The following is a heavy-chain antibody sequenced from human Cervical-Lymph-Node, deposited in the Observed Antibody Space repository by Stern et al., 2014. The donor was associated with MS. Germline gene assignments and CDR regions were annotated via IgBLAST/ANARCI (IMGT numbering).Heavy chain of an antibody. CDR3: ARAKTLFGTQSDAFDI. Sequence: VQLLESGPGLVKTSQTLSLTCTVSGDSISSGGYYWSWIRQHPGKGLEWLGYIYYTGTTYSNPSLKSRVTISVDTSKNQFSLKLSSVTAADTAVYYCARAKTLFGTQSDAFDIWGPGTMVTVSS. V-gene: IGHV4-31*03. D-gene: IGHD3-9*01. CDR2: IYYTGTT. J-gene: IGHJ3*02. CDR1: GDSISSGGYY.